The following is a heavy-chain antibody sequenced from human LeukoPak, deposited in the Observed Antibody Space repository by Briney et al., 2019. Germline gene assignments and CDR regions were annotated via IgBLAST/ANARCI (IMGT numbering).Heavy chain of an antibody. J-gene: IGHJ5*02. Sequence: VASVKVSCKASGGTFSSYAISWVRQAPGQGLEWMGGIIPIFGTANYAQKFQGRVTITADESTSTAYMELSSLRSEDTAVYYRARTLTYSGSYFNWFDPWGQGTLVTVSS. V-gene: IGHV1-69*13. CDR3: ARTLTYSGSYFNWFDP. D-gene: IGHD1-26*01. CDR1: GGTFSSYA. CDR2: IIPIFGTA.